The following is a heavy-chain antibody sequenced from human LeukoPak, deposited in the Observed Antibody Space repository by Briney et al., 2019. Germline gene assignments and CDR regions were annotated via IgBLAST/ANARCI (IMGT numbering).Heavy chain of an antibody. Sequence: PGGSLRLSCAASGFTFSSYWISWVRQAPGQGLEWVANIKQDGSEKYYVDSVKGRFTISRDNAKNSLYLQMNSLRAEDTAVYYCARTAYGWLQANFDYWGQGTLVTVSS. V-gene: IGHV3-7*01. D-gene: IGHD5-24*01. CDR3: ARTAYGWLQANFDY. J-gene: IGHJ4*02. CDR1: GFTFSSYW. CDR2: IKQDGSEK.